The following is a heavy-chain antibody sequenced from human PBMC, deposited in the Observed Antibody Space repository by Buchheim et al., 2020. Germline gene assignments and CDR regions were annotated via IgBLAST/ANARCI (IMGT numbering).Heavy chain of an antibody. V-gene: IGHV4-30-4*01. J-gene: IGHJ4*02. D-gene: IGHD2-8*02. CDR2: IFSGGIT. Sequence: QVQLQESGPGLVTPSQTLSLTCSLSGAFIDNGDYYWSWIRQPPGKGLEWIGHIFSGGITYYNPSLKSRLTISVDTSKNQFSLKLTSVTAADTAVYFCARGEYWRSFDFWGQGTL. CDR3: ARGEYWRSFDF. CDR1: GAFIDNGDYY.